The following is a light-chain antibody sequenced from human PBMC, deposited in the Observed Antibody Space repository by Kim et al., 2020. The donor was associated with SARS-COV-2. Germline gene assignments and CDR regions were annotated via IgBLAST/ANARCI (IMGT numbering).Light chain of an antibody. Sequence: EIVLTQSPGILSLSPGERATLSCRASQSISRNLVWYQQKPGQAPRLLIYGASTRATGIPDRFSGSGSGTDFSLTISRLEPEDFAVYYCQGYGGRPRFVTFGRGTRLEIK. CDR1: QSISRN. J-gene: IGKJ5*01. V-gene: IGKV3-20*01. CDR3: QGYGGRPRFVT. CDR2: GAS.